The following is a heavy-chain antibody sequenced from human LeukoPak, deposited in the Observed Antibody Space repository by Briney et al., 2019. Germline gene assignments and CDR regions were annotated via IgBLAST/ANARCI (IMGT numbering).Heavy chain of an antibody. J-gene: IGHJ5*02. V-gene: IGHV4-39*07. CDR3: ARDHLANLASRLFDP. CDR2: ISHSGTT. D-gene: IGHD3-3*01. Sequence: SETLSLTCTVSGASISSSGSFWGWFRQPPGKGLELLGTISHSGTTYYNPSLKSRVTISTDTSKNNFSLKLTSVTAADTAIYYCARDHLANLASRLFDPWGQGTLVTVSS. CDR1: GASISSSGSF.